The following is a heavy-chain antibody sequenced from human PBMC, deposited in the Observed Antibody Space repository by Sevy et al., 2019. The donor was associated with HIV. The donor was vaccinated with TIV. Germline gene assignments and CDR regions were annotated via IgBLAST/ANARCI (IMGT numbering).Heavy chain of an antibody. Sequence: SETLSLTCTVSGGSISSGGYYWSWIRQHPGKGLEWIRYIYYSGSTYYNPSLMSRVTISVDTSKNQFSLKLSSVTAADTAVYYCARIPLRRLQFDYWGQGTLVTVSS. CDR2: IYYSGST. D-gene: IGHD6-25*01. CDR1: GGSISSGGYY. CDR3: ARIPLRRLQFDY. J-gene: IGHJ4*02. V-gene: IGHV4-31*03.